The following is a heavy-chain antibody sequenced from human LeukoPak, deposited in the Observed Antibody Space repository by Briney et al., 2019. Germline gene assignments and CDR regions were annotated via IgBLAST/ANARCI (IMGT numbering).Heavy chain of an antibody. Sequence: GGSLRLSCAASGFTFSSYSMNWVRQAPGKRLEWVSYISSGSSTIYYADSVKGRFTIYRDNAKNSLCLQMNSLRDEDTAVYYCARENIVVVTAIRDAFDIWGQGTMVTVSS. V-gene: IGHV3-48*02. CDR1: GFTFSSYS. J-gene: IGHJ3*02. D-gene: IGHD2-21*02. CDR2: ISSGSSTI. CDR3: ARENIVVVTAIRDAFDI.